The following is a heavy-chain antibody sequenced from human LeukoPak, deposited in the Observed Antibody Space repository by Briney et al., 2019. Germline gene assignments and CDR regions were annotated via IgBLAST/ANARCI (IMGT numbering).Heavy chain of an antibody. CDR2: IYYSGTT. CDR1: GASISSYF. J-gene: IGHJ6*03. Sequence: PSETLSPTCSVSGASISSYFWSWIRQPPGKGLEWIGYIYYSGTTNYNPSLKSRIAISLDTSKKQFSLRMRSVTAADTAVYYCARSTSGYYSKHYYFYMDVWGKGTTVTVSS. V-gene: IGHV4-59*01. CDR3: ARSTSGYYSKHYYFYMDV. D-gene: IGHD3-22*01.